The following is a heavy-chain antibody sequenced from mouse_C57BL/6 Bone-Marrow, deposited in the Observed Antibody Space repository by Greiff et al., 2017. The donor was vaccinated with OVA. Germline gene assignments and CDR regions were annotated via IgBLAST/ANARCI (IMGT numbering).Heavy chain of an antibody. V-gene: IGHV5-17*01. CDR3: ARPGYAGYAMDY. CDR1: GFTFSDYG. Sequence: EVKLQESGGGLVKPGGSLKLSCAASGFTFSDYGMHWVRQAPEKGLEWVAYISSGSSTIYYADTVKGRFTISRDNAKNTLFLQMTSLRSEDTAMYYCARPGYAGYAMDYWGQGTSVTVSS. J-gene: IGHJ4*01. CDR2: ISSGSSTI. D-gene: IGHD2-14*01.